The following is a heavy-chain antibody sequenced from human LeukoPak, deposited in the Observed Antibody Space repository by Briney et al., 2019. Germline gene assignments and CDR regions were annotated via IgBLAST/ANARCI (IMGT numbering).Heavy chain of an antibody. Sequence: KPGGSLRLSCAASGFTFSSYSMNWVRQAPGKGLEWVSSISSSSSYIYYADSVKGRFTISRDNSKNTLYLQMNSLRAEGTAVYYCAKTGWYRSGPDYWGQGTLVTVSS. V-gene: IGHV3-21*04. CDR3: AKTGWYRSGPDY. J-gene: IGHJ4*02. CDR2: ISSSSSYI. D-gene: IGHD6-19*01. CDR1: GFTFSSYS.